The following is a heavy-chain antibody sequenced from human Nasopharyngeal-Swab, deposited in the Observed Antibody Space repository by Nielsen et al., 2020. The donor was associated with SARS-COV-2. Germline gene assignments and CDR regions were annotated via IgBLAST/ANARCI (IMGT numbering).Heavy chain of an antibody. V-gene: IGHV3-30*03. CDR3: ATGGDVNYFDY. CDR2: ISYDGSDI. J-gene: IGHJ4*02. Sequence: GESLKISCAASGFTFSSYAMDWIRQAPGRGLEWAAIISYDGSDIFYADSVKGRFTISRDNSKNTLYLQMNSLRAEDTAVYFCATGGDVNYFDYWGQGTLVTVSS. CDR1: GFTFSSYA. D-gene: IGHD3-10*01.